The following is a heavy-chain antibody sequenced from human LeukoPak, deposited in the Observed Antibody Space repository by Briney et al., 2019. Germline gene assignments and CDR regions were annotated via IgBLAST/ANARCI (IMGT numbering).Heavy chain of an antibody. Sequence: SETLSLTCAVYGGSFTTSWWRWIRQAPRKGLEWIGEINHRRNTNYNPSLKSRVTISLDTPHSQFSLSLSFLTAADTAMYYCQGVPLGYSSGWTSDYSYMDVWGKGTPVTVS. CDR2: INHRRNT. D-gene: IGHD6-19*01. J-gene: IGHJ6*03. V-gene: IGHV4-34*01. CDR3: QGVPLGYSSGWTSDYSYMDV. CDR1: GGSFTTSW.